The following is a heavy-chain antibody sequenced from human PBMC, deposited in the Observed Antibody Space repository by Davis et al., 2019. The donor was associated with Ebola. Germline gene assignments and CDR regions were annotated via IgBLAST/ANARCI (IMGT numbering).Heavy chain of an antibody. J-gene: IGHJ4*02. D-gene: IGHD3-22*01. CDR2: ISSSSSTI. CDR3: ARPHYYDSSGYYY. Sequence: GESLKISCAASGFTFSSYSMNWVRQAPGKGLEWVSYISSSSSTIYYADSVKGRFTISRDNAKNSLYLQMNSLRDEDTAVYYCARPHYYDSSGYYYWGQGTLVTVSS. CDR1: GFTFSSYS. V-gene: IGHV3-48*02.